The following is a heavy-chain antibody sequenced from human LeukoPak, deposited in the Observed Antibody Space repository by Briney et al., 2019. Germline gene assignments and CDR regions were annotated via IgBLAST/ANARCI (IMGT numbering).Heavy chain of an antibody. CDR1: GGSISSYY. CDR2: IYYSGST. J-gene: IGHJ5*02. V-gene: IGHV4-59*01. CDR3: ARESGSYLWRSWLNP. Sequence: SETLSLTCTVSGGSISSYYWSWIRQPPGKGLEWIGYIYYSGSTNYNPSLKSRVTITLDTSKNQFSLKLSSVTAADTAVYYCARESGSYLWRSWLNPWGQGTLVTVSS. D-gene: IGHD3-16*01.